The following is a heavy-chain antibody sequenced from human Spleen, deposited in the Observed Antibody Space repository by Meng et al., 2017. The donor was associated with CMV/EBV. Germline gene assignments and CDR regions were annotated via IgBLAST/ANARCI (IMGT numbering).Heavy chain of an antibody. Sequence: CAASGFTFSSYWMSWVRQAPGKGLEWVANIKQDGSEKYYVDSVKGRFTISRDNAKNSLYLQMNSLRAEDTAVYYCARLDYYDSSVVWYWGQGTLVTVSS. CDR3: ARLDYYDSSVVWY. CDR1: GFTFSSYW. D-gene: IGHD3-22*01. CDR2: IKQDGSEK. J-gene: IGHJ4*02. V-gene: IGHV3-7*01.